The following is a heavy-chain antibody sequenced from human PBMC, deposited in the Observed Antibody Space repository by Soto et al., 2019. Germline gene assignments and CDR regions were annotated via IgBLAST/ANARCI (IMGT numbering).Heavy chain of an antibody. CDR3: AKDPGVVPAAIYWFDP. Sequence: EVQLLESGGGLVQPGGSLRLSCAASGFTFSSYAMSWVRQAPGKGLEWVSAISGSGGSTYYADSVKGRFTISRDNSKNTLYLQMNSLRAEDTAVYYCAKDPGVVPAAIYWFDPWGQGTLVTVSS. D-gene: IGHD2-2*01. V-gene: IGHV3-23*01. CDR2: ISGSGGST. J-gene: IGHJ5*02. CDR1: GFTFSSYA.